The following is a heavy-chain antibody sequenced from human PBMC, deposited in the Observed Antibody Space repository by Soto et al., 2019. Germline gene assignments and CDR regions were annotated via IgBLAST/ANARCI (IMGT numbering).Heavy chain of an antibody. CDR1: GFTFSSYD. CDR2: IGTAGDT. V-gene: IGHV3-13*01. Sequence: HPGGSLRLSCAASGFTFSSYDMHWVRQATGKGLEWVSAIGTAGDTYYPGSVKGRFTISRENAKNSLYLQMNSLRAGDTAVYYCARGVDGSGLGCAFDIWGQGTMVTVSS. D-gene: IGHD1-26*01. CDR3: ARGVDGSGLGCAFDI. J-gene: IGHJ3*02.